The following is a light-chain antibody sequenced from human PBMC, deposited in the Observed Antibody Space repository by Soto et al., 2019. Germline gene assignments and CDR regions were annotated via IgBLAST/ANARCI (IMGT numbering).Light chain of an antibody. J-gene: IGKJ5*01. V-gene: IGKV2-30*01. Sequence: DVFMTQSPLSLPVTLGQAASICCRSSQSLVYMDGNTYLTWFQQRPGQSARRLIYKISNRDSGVPDRFGGSGSGTDFTLRISRVEAEDVGIYYCMQGTHWPLTFGQGTRLEIK. CDR1: QSLVYMDGNTY. CDR2: KIS. CDR3: MQGTHWPLT.